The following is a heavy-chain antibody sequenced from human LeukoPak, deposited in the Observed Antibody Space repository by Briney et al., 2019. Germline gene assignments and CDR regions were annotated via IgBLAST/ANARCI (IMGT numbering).Heavy chain of an antibody. Sequence: PGGSLRLSCTASGFDVSNTYMTWVRQAPGKGLDWVSLICRTGDTYYGDSVKGRFTISRDKSKNTLYLKMNSLRAEDTAVYYCAKNRAMDVWGEGTMVTVSS. CDR1: GFDVSNTY. CDR3: AKNRAMDV. J-gene: IGHJ6*03. V-gene: IGHV3-53*01. D-gene: IGHD2/OR15-2a*01. CDR2: ICRTGDT.